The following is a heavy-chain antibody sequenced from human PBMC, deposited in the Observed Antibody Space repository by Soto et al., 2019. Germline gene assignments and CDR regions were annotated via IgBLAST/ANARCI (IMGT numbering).Heavy chain of an antibody. J-gene: IGHJ4*02. D-gene: IGHD3-3*01. CDR1: GFPFSSYA. CDR3: ARPPRDLWSGYSTYFDY. CDR2: ISCDGSIT. V-gene: IGHV3-30-3*01. Sequence: GGSLRLSCEGSGFPFSSYAIHWVRQTPGKGLEWVAVISCDGSITYYSDSVKGRFTISRDTPTNTVYLQLNGLRGDDTAVYYCARPPRDLWSGYSTYFDYWGQGTLVTVSS.